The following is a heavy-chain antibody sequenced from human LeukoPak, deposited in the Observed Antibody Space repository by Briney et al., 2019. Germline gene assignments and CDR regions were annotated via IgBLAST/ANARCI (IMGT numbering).Heavy chain of an antibody. CDR3: AKDDYGDYYSDY. CDR2: ISGSGGST. J-gene: IGHJ4*02. CDR1: GFTFSSYA. D-gene: IGHD4-17*01. Sequence: GGSLRLSFAASGFTFSSYAMSWVRQAPGKGLGWVSAISGSGGSTYYADSVKGRFTISRDNSKNTLYLQMNSLRAEDTAVYYCAKDDYGDYYSDYWGQGTLVTVSS. V-gene: IGHV3-23*01.